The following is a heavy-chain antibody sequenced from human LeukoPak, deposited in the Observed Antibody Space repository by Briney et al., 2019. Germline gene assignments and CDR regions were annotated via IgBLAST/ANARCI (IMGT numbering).Heavy chain of an antibody. D-gene: IGHD3-16*01. CDR3: AKVPLLGELFSFDY. Sequence: GGSLRLSCAASGFSFSRYGMHWVRQAPGKGLEWVAVISYDGSNKYYADSVKGRFTISRDNYKNTLYLQMNSLRAEDTAVYYCAKVPLLGELFSFDYWGQGTLVTVPS. CDR2: ISYDGSNK. V-gene: IGHV3-30*18. CDR1: GFSFSRYG. J-gene: IGHJ4*02.